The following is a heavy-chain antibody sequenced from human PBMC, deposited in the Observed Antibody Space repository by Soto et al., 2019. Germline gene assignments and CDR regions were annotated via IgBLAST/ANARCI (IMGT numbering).Heavy chain of an antibody. J-gene: IGHJ4*02. D-gene: IGHD5-12*01. CDR1: AGSVSSGSYC. Sequence: SETLSLTCTVSAGSVSSGSYCWSWSRQPPGKGLEWIGYIYSSGGTSYNPSLKSRVTISVDTSKNQFSLKLSSVTAADTAVYYCARDGDGYNYWGQGTLVTVSS. CDR3: ARDGDGYNY. CDR2: IYSSGGT. V-gene: IGHV4-61*01.